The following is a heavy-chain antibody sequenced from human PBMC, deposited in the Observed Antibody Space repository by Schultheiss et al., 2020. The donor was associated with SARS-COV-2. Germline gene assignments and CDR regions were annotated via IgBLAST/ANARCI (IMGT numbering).Heavy chain of an antibody. CDR3: ASRYCSSTSCSNYWYFDL. D-gene: IGHD2-2*01. CDR2: ISGSGGST. V-gene: IGHV3-23*01. CDR1: GFIFSNYW. J-gene: IGHJ2*01. Sequence: GGSLRLSCAASGFIFSNYWMSWVRQAPGKGLEWVSAISGSGGSTYYADSVKGRFTISRDNSKNTLYLQMNSLRAEDTAVYYCASRYCSSTSCSNYWYFDLWGRGTLVTVSS.